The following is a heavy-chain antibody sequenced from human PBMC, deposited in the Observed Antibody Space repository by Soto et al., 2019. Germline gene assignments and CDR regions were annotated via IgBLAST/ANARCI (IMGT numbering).Heavy chain of an antibody. V-gene: IGHV6-1*01. CDR3: VRGQFSAFDC. J-gene: IGHJ4*02. CDR1: GDSVSRTSVA. CDR2: TYYRSKWNY. Sequence: QVQLHQSGPGLVKPSQTLSLTCAISGDSVSRTSVAWNWIRQTPSRGLEWLGSTYYRSKWNYDYAVSVRGRITINPDTSKSQFSLQLNSVTPEDTAVYYCVRGQFSAFDCWGQGTLVTVSS.